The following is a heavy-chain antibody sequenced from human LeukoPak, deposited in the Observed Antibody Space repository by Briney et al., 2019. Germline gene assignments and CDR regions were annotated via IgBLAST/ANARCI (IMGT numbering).Heavy chain of an antibody. V-gene: IGHV3-23*01. Sequence: GGSLRLSCAASGFTFSTHAVSWVRQAPGKGLEWVSTLSGYDDSTYYADSVKGRFTISRDISKNTLYLEMNSLRADDTAVYYCAKFRGLVVVTYYYDYWGQGTLVTVSS. CDR3: AKFRGLVVVTYYYDY. CDR1: GFTFSTHA. D-gene: IGHD3-22*01. CDR2: LSGYDDST. J-gene: IGHJ4*02.